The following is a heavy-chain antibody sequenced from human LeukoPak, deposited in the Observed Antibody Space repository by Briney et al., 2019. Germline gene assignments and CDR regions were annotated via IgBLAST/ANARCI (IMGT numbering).Heavy chain of an antibody. CDR3: AKGLRSFYYDSSGYDTYYFDY. D-gene: IGHD3-22*01. CDR1: GFTFSSYA. J-gene: IGHJ4*02. V-gene: IGHV3-23*01. Sequence: QPGGSLRLSCAASGFTFSSYAMSWVRQAPGKGLEWVSAISGSGGSTYYADSVKGRFTISRDNSKNTLYLQMNSLRAEDTAVYYCAKGLRSFYYDSSGYDTYYFDYWGQGTLVTVSS. CDR2: ISGSGGST.